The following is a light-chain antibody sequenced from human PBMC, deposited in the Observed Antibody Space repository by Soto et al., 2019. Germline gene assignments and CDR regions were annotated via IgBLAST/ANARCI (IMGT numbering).Light chain of an antibody. CDR1: SGHSSYA. J-gene: IGLJ2*01. CDR2: LNSDGSH. Sequence: QPVLTQSPSASASLGASVKLTCTLSSGHSSYAIAWHQQQPEKGPRYLMKLNSDGSHTKGDGIPDRFSGSSSGAERHLTISSLQSEDEADYYCQTWGTDIHVVFGGGTKLTVL. V-gene: IGLV4-69*01. CDR3: QTWGTDIHVV.